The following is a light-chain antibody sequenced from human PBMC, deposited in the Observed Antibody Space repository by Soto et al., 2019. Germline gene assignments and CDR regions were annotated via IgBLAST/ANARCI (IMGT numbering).Light chain of an antibody. V-gene: IGKV4-1*01. CDR2: WAS. CDR3: QQFYTTPT. Sequence: DIVMTQFPDSLDVSLGERATINCRSSQSLLYIANNKNYLAWYQQKPGQPPKLLISWASARESGVPDRFSGSGSGADFTLTISSLQAEDVGLYYCQQFYTTPTFGGGTKVDIK. J-gene: IGKJ4*01. CDR1: QSLLYIANNKNY.